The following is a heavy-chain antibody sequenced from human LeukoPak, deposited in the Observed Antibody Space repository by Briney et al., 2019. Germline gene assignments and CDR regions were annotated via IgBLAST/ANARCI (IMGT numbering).Heavy chain of an antibody. CDR3: ARGRVPAATSAGP. J-gene: IGHJ5*02. D-gene: IGHD2-2*01. CDR2: IIPIFGTA. CDR1: GGTFSSYA. Sequence: RASVKVSCKASGGTFSSYAISWVRQAPGQGLEWMGGIIPIFGTANYAQKFQGRVTITTDESTSTAYMELSSLRSEDTAVYYCARGRVPAATSAGPWGQGTLVTVSS. V-gene: IGHV1-69*05.